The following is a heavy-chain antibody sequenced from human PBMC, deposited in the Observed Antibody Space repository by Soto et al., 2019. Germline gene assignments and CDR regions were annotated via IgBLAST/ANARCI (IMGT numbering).Heavy chain of an antibody. CDR3: AKDYCGGDCYFDYYFDY. CDR1: GFTFSSYA. J-gene: IGHJ4*02. Sequence: PGGSLRLSCAASGFTFSSYAMHWVRQAPGKGLEWVAVISYDGSNKYYADSVKGRFTISRDNSKNTLYPQMNSLRAEDTAVYYCAKDYCGGDCYFDYYFDYWGQGTLVTVSS. CDR2: ISYDGSNK. V-gene: IGHV3-30-3*02. D-gene: IGHD2-21*02.